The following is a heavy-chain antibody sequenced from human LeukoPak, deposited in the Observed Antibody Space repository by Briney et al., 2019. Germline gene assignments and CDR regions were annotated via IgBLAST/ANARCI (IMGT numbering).Heavy chain of an antibody. CDR1: GYTFTAYY. D-gene: IGHD4-23*01. CDR3: AKPAGVTYRNFDY. J-gene: IGHJ4*02. Sequence: ASVKVSCKASGYTFTAYYLHWVRQAPGQGLEWMGWIYPKNGDTNFAQKFQGRVTMTRDTSITTTYMELNRLRSDDTAVYYCAKPAGVTYRNFDYWGQGTLVTVSS. CDR2: IYPKNGDT. V-gene: IGHV1-2*02.